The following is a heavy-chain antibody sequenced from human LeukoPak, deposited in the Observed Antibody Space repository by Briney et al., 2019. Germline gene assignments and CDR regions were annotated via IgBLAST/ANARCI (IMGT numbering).Heavy chain of an antibody. V-gene: IGHV4-59*01. CDR2: IQYSGST. J-gene: IGHJ5*01. D-gene: IGHD6-13*01. CDR1: GGSISSYY. CDR3: TRAHSSRWDNWFDS. Sequence: SETLSLTCTVSGGSISSYYWNWIRQPPGKGLEWIGYIQYSGSTNYNPSLKSRLTISGDTSKNQLSLKLSSVTAADTAVYYCTRAHSSRWDNWFDSWGQGTLVTVSS.